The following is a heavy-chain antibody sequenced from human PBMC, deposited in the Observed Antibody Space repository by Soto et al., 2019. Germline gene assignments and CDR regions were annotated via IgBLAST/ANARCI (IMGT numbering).Heavy chain of an antibody. Sequence: ASVKVSCKASGYTFTSYGISWVRQAPGQGLEWMGWISAYNGNTNYAQKLQGRVTMTTDTSTSTAYMELRSLRSDDTAVYYCARADHYYDSSGYYPQVDYWGQGTLVTVSS. V-gene: IGHV1-18*01. CDR3: ARADHYYDSSGYYPQVDY. CDR2: ISAYNGNT. J-gene: IGHJ4*02. CDR1: GYTFTSYG. D-gene: IGHD3-22*01.